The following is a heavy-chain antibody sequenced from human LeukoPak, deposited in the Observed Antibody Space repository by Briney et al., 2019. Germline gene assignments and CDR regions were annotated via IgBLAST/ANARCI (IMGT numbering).Heavy chain of an antibody. V-gene: IGHV1-24*01. CDR3: ASEMAVRGTRFYDY. CDR2: FDPEDGET. Sequence: ASVKVSCKVSGYTLTELSMHWVRQAPGKGLEWMGGFDPEDGETIYAQKFQGRVTMTEDTSTDTAYMELSSLRSEDTAVYYCASEMAVRGTRFYDYWGQGTLVTVSS. J-gene: IGHJ4*02. CDR1: GYTLTELS. D-gene: IGHD3-10*01.